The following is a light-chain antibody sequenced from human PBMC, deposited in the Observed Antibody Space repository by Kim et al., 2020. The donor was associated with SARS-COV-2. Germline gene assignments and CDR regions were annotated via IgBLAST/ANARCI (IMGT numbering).Light chain of an antibody. V-gene: IGKV1-39*01. CDR1: QSITNY. CDR3: QQSYTTPRT. J-gene: IGKJ2*01. Sequence: ASVGDRVTITCLASQSITNYLNWYQQKPGEAPKLLMYAASSLQSGVPSRFSGSGSGTDFTLTISSLQPEDFATYYCQQSYTTPRTFGQGTKLEI. CDR2: AAS.